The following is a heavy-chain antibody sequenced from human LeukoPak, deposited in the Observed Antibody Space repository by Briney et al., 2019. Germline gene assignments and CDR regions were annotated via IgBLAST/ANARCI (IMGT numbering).Heavy chain of an antibody. CDR3: ARVAESGSYERLVDY. Sequence: KPSETLSLTCTVSGGSISSYYWSWIRQPAGKGLEWIGRIYTSGSTNYNPSLKSRVTISVDTSKNQFSLKLSSVTAADTAVYYCARVAESGSYERLVDYWGQGTLVTVSS. CDR1: GGSISSYY. CDR2: IYTSGST. J-gene: IGHJ4*02. V-gene: IGHV4-4*07. D-gene: IGHD1-26*01.